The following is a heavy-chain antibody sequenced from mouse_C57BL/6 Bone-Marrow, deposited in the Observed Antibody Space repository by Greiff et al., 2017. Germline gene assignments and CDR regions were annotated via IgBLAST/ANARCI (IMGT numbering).Heavy chain of an antibody. Sequence: EVQLPQSGAELVRPGASVKLSCTASGFNIKDDYMHWVRQRPEQGLEWIGWIAPENGAIEYASKFQGKATITADTSTNTAYLQLSSLRSEDTAVYYCTPTTVVDFDYWGQGTTLTVSA. CDR1: GFNIKDDY. V-gene: IGHV14-4*01. CDR2: IAPENGAI. J-gene: IGHJ2*01. CDR3: TPTTVVDFDY. D-gene: IGHD1-1*01.